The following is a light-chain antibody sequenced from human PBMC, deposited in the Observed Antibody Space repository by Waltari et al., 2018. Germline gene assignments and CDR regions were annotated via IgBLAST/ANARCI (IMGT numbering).Light chain of an antibody. J-gene: IGLJ3*02. CDR3: SSYTSSSTWV. CDR2: DVS. CDR1: SRDVGGYYTY. V-gene: IGLV2-14*03. Sequence: QSALTQPASVSGSPGQSITISCTGTSRDVGGYYTYVSWYQQHPGKAPKLMIYDVSNRPSGVSNRFSGSKSGNTASLTISGLQAEDEADYYCSSYTSSSTWVFGGGTKLTVL.